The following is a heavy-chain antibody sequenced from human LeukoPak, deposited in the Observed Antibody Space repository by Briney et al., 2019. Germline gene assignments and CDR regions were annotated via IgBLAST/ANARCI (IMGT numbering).Heavy chain of an antibody. CDR2: IYYSGST. Sequence: SETLSLTCTVSGGSISSYYWRWIRQPPGKGLEGIGDIYYSGSTNYNPSLKSRVTISVDTSKNQFPLKLSSVTAADTAVYYCARARGYSYGGFDYWGQGTLVTVSS. CDR1: GGSISSYY. D-gene: IGHD5-18*01. CDR3: ARARGYSYGGFDY. V-gene: IGHV4-59*01. J-gene: IGHJ4*02.